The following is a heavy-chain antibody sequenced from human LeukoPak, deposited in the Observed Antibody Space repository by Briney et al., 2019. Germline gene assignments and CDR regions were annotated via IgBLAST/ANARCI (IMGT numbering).Heavy chain of an antibody. J-gene: IGHJ4*02. V-gene: IGHV3-30*02. CDR1: GFTFSSYG. CDR3: ARGPLIVVVPAAMIY. Sequence: GGSLRLSCAASGFTFSSYGMHWVRQAPGKGLEWVAFIRYDGSNKYYADSVKGRFTISRDNSKNTLYLQMNSLRAEDTAVYYCARGPLIVVVPAAMIYWGQGTLVTVSS. CDR2: IRYDGSNK. D-gene: IGHD2-2*01.